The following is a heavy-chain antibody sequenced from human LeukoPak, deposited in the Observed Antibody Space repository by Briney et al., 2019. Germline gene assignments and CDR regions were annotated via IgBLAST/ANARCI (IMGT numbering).Heavy chain of an antibody. V-gene: IGHV3-66*01. D-gene: IGHD3-9*01. CDR3: AKLPYFAYFDY. Sequence: GGSLRLSCAASGFTVSSHYMSWVRQAPGKGLEWVSIIYSGGTTYYADSVKGRFTISRDNSKNTLYLQMNSLRAEDTAVYHCAKLPYFAYFDYWGQGTLVSVSS. CDR2: IYSGGTT. CDR1: GFTVSSHY. J-gene: IGHJ4*02.